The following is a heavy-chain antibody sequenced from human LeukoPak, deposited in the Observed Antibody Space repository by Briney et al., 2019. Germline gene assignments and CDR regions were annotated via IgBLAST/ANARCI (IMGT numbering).Heavy chain of an antibody. CDR2: ISGSGGST. CDR3: ARGWFGELDLILGAKTEYFQH. D-gene: IGHD3-10*01. Sequence: PGGSLRLSCAASGFTFSSYAMSWVRQAPGKGLEWVSAISGSGGSTYYADSVKGRFTISRDNSKNTLYLQMNSLRTEDTAVYYCARGWFGELDLILGAKTEYFQHWGQGTLVTVSS. CDR1: GFTFSSYA. J-gene: IGHJ1*01. V-gene: IGHV3-23*01.